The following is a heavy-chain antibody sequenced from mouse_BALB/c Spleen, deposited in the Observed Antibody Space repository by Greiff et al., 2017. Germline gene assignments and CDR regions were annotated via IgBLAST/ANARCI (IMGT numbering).Heavy chain of an antibody. CDR3: ASYYGSSPYAMDY. CDR2: IYPGDGDT. D-gene: IGHD1-1*01. V-gene: IGHV1-80*01. Sequence: VQRVESGAELVRPGSSVKISCKASGYAFSSYWMNWVKQRPGQGLEWIGQIYPGDGDTNYNGKFKGKATLTADKSSSTAYMQLSSLTSEDSAVYFCASYYGSSPYAMDYWGQGTSVTVSS. J-gene: IGHJ4*01. CDR1: GYAFSSYW.